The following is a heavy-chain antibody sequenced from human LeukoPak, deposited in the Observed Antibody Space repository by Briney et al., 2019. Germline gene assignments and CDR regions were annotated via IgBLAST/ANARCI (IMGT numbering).Heavy chain of an antibody. CDR3: AYGYSSGWYLD. CDR1: GGSISSYY. CDR2: IYTSGST. V-gene: IGHV4-4*07. D-gene: IGHD6-19*01. J-gene: IGHJ4*02. Sequence: SETLSLTCTVSGGSISSYYWSWIRQPAGKGLEWIGRIYTSGSTNYNPSLKSRVTMSVDTSKNQLSLKLSSVTAADTAVYYCAYGYSSGWYLDWGQGTLVTVSS.